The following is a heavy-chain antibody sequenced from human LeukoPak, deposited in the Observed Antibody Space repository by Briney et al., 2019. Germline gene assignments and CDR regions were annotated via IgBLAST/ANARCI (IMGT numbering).Heavy chain of an antibody. Sequence: GGSLRLSCAASGFTFSSYGMHWVRQAPGKGLEWVAVIWYDGSNKYYADSVKGRFTISRDNSKNTLYLQMNSLRAEDTAVYYCAIGLMITFGGVIGHPRGYWGQGTLVTVSS. J-gene: IGHJ4*02. CDR1: GFTFSSYG. V-gene: IGHV3-33*01. CDR3: AIGLMITFGGVIGHPRGY. CDR2: IWYDGSNK. D-gene: IGHD3-16*02.